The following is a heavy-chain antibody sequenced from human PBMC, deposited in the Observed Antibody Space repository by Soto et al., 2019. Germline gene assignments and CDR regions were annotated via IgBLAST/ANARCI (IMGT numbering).Heavy chain of an antibody. CDR3: ARGGNAVTNYWYFDP. V-gene: IGHV1-69*13. J-gene: IGHJ2*01. CDR2: IIPIFGTA. D-gene: IGHD1-1*01. Sequence: GASVKVSCKASGGTFSSYAISWVRQAPGQGLEWMGGIIPIFGTANYAQKFQGRVTITADESTSTAYMEPSSLRSEDTAVYYCARGGNAVTNYWYFDPWGRGTLVTVSS. CDR1: GGTFSSYA.